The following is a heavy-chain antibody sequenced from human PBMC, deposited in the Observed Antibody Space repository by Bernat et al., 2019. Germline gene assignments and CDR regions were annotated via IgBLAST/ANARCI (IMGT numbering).Heavy chain of an antibody. V-gene: IGHV4-39*01. J-gene: IGHJ4*02. CDR3: ARYGIRICGVVSPFDY. D-gene: IGHD3-3*01. CDR1: GGSISSSSYY. CDR2: IYYSGST. Sequence: QLQLQESGPGLVKPSETLSLTCTVSGGSISSSSYYWGWIRQPPGKGLEWIGSIYYSGSTYYNPSLKTRVTISVGTSKNQFSLKLGSVTAADTAVDYCARYGIRICGVVSPFDYRGQGTLVTVSS.